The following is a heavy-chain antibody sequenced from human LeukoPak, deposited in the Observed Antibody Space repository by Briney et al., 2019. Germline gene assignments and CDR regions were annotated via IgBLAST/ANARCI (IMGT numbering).Heavy chain of an antibody. J-gene: IGHJ4*02. CDR1: GYSFTSYC. CDR3: ARSSYDYGGNTDY. D-gene: IGHD4-23*01. Sequence: PGESLKISCKGSGYSFTSYCIGWVRQMPGKGLEWMGIIYPGDSDTRYSPSFQGQVTISADKSISTAYLQWSSLKASDTAMYYCARSSYDYGGNTDYWGQGTLVTVSS. V-gene: IGHV5-51*01. CDR2: IYPGDSDT.